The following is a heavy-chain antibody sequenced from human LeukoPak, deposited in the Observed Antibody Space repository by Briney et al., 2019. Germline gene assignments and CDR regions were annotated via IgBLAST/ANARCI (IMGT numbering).Heavy chain of an antibody. D-gene: IGHD2-21*01. J-gene: IGHJ4*02. Sequence: ETGGSLRLSCAASRFTFSSYAMSWVRQAPGKGLEWVSAISGSGGSTYYADSVKGRFTISRDNSKNTLYLQMNSLRAEDTAIYYCAKYSPTSTYCGGDCHIDYWGQGTLVTVSS. CDR2: ISGSGGST. CDR3: AKYSPTSTYCGGDCHIDY. V-gene: IGHV3-23*01. CDR1: RFTFSSYA.